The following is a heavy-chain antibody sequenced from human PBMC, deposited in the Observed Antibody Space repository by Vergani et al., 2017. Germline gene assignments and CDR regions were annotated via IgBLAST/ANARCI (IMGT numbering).Heavy chain of an antibody. Sequence: EVQLVESGGGLVQPGGSLRLSCEASGFTLSSYWMSWVRQAPGKGLEWVSGISASGAPTYYADSVKGRVTISRDNSKNTLYLQMNSLRVEDTAVYYCARAYGRYDWFDYWGQRTLVTVSS. CDR2: ISASGAPT. V-gene: IGHV3-23*04. CDR1: GFTLSSYW. J-gene: IGHJ4*01. D-gene: IGHD1-20*01. CDR3: ARAYGRYDWFDY.